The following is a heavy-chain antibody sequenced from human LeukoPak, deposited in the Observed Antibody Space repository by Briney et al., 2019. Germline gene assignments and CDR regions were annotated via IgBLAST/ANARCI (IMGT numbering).Heavy chain of an antibody. Sequence: ASVKVSCKSSGYSFINYGITWVRQAPGQGLEWMGWSSRYNGKTNYAQKIQGRVTMTTDTSTNTAYMELRSLRSDDTAVYYCARGGIDVVPVPVSKWFDPWGQGTLVTVSS. D-gene: IGHD2-8*01. CDR3: ARGGIDVVPVPVSKWFDP. CDR2: SSRYNGKT. V-gene: IGHV1-18*01. CDR1: GYSFINYG. J-gene: IGHJ5*02.